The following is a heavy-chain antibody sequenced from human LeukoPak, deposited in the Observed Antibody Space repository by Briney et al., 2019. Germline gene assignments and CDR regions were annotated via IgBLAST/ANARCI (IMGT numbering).Heavy chain of an antibody. CDR3: ASQRNHDFWSGYGHFEH. CDR1: GGSISSSNYY. CDR2: IYYSGDT. D-gene: IGHD3-3*01. Sequence: SETLSLTCTVSGGSISSSNYYWGWIRQPPGKGLEWIGSIYYSGDTYYNPSLKSRVTISVDTSKNQFSLKMSSVTAADTAVYYCASQRNHDFWSGYGHFEHWGQGTLVTVPS. J-gene: IGHJ4*02. V-gene: IGHV4-39*01.